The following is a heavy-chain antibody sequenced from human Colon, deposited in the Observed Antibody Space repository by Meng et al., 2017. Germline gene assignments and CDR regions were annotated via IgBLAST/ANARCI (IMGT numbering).Heavy chain of an antibody. Sequence: QVQLGRSGPRVKKPGASVTVSCKASGYTFTNNGISWVRQVPGQGPEWMGWISAYNGDTKYEEKFQGRVTMTTDTSSSTAYMELRSLRSDDTAVYYCTRDSPLVASIYYLEYWGQGTLVTVSS. J-gene: IGHJ4*02. V-gene: IGHV1-18*01. CDR2: ISAYNGDT. CDR3: TRDSPLVASIYYLEY. CDR1: GYTFTNNG. D-gene: IGHD5-12*01.